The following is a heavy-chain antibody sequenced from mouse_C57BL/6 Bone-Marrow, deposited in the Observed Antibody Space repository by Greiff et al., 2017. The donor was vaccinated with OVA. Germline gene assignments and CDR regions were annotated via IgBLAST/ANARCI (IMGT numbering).Heavy chain of an antibody. CDR2: ISSGSSTI. CDR3: VYGSSPGWYFDV. J-gene: IGHJ1*03. D-gene: IGHD1-1*01. CDR1: GFTFSDYG. Sequence: EVKLMESGGGLVKPGGSLKLSCAASGFTFSDYGMHWVRQAPEKGLEWVAYISSGSSTIYSADTVKGRFTISRDNAKNTLFLQMTSLRSEDTAMYYCVYGSSPGWYFDVWGTGTTVTVSS. V-gene: IGHV5-17*01.